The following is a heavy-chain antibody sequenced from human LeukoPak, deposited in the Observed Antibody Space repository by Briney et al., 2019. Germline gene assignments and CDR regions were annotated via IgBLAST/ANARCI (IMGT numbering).Heavy chain of an antibody. Sequence: ASETLSLTCTVSGGSISSGDYYWSWIRQPPGKGLEWIGYIYYSGSTYYNPSLKSRVTISVDTSKNHFSLKLSSVTAADTAVYYCARYVWGSYPTFEDYWGQGTLVTVSS. D-gene: IGHD3-16*02. CDR1: GGSISSGDYY. CDR3: ARYVWGSYPTFEDY. V-gene: IGHV4-61*03. J-gene: IGHJ4*02. CDR2: IYYSGST.